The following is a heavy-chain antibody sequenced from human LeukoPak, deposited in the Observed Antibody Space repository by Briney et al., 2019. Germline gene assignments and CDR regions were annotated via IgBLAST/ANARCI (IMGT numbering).Heavy chain of an antibody. CDR2: IKQDGSDK. J-gene: IGHJ4*02. Sequence: GGSLRLSCAASGFTFSSNWMSWVRQAPGKGLEWVANIKQDGSDKYYEDSVKGRFTISRDNAKNSLYLQMNSLRVEDTAVYYCARDYDWGQGTLVTVSS. V-gene: IGHV3-7*01. CDR3: ARDYD. D-gene: IGHD4-17*01. CDR1: GFTFSSNW.